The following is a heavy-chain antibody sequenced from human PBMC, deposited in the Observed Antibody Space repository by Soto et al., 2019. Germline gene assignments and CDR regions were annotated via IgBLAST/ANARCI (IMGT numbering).Heavy chain of an antibody. D-gene: IGHD5-18*01. CDR3: ARESGYSYGVLCYYYRMDV. Sequence: KPGGSLRLSCAASGFTFSSYSMNWVRQAPGKGLEWVSSISSSSYIYYADSVKGRFTISRDNAKNSLYLQMNSLRAEDTAVYYCARESGYSYGVLCYYYRMDVWGQGTTVTVSS. CDR2: ISSSSYI. CDR1: GFTFSSYS. V-gene: IGHV3-21*01. J-gene: IGHJ6*02.